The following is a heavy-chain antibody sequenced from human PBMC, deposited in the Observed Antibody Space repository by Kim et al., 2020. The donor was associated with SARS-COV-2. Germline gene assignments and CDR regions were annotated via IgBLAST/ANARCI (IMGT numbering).Heavy chain of an antibody. CDR1: GGSFSGYY. J-gene: IGHJ3*02. Sequence: SETLSLTCAVYGGSFSGYYWSWIRQPPGKGLEWIGEINHSGSTNYNPSLKSRVTISVDTSKNQFSLKLSSVTAADTGVYYCARGSDYYDSNPRAFDIWGQGTMVTVSS. CDR2: INHSGST. D-gene: IGHD3-22*01. V-gene: IGHV4-34*01. CDR3: ARGSDYYDSNPRAFDI.